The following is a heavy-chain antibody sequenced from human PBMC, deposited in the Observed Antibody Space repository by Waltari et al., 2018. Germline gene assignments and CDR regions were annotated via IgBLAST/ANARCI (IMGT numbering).Heavy chain of an antibody. CDR1: GYTFTSYA. CDR3: ASTLFGVHPCYYYYGMDV. CDR2: FTAGNANT. Sequence: QVQLVQSGAEVKKPGASVKVSCTASGYTFTSYAMHWVRQAPGQRREWMGWFTAGNANTKHSHKFHGRGTITRDTSASPAYMELSSLRSEDTAVHYCASTLFGVHPCYYYYGMDVWGQGTTVTVSS. V-gene: IGHV1-3*01. D-gene: IGHD3-3*01. J-gene: IGHJ6*02.